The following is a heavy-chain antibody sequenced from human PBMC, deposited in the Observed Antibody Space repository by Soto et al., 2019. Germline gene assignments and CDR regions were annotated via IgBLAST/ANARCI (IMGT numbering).Heavy chain of an antibody. D-gene: IGHD6-13*01. J-gene: IGHJ6*02. CDR1: GGSFSGYY. V-gene: IGHV4-34*01. Sequence: SETLSLTCAVYGGSFSGYYWSWIRQHPGKGLEWIGEINHSGSTNYNPSLKSRVTISVDTSKNQFSLKLSSVTAADTAVYYGASFATIAAAVEDDWGQGTTVTVSS. CDR2: INHSGST. CDR3: ASFATIAAAVEDD.